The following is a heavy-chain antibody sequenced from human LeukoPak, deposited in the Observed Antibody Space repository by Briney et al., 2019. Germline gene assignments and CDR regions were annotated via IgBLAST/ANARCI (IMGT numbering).Heavy chain of an antibody. CDR1: GFTFSSYG. CDR2: ISYDGSNK. D-gene: IGHD2-2*01. CDR3: AKSSCSSTSCPRGMDV. V-gene: IGHV3-30*18. Sequence: PGGSLRLSCAASGFTFSSYGMHWVRQAPGKGLEWVAVISYDGSNKYYADSVKGRFTISRDNSKNTLYLQMNSLRAEDTAVYYCAKSSCSSTSCPRGMDVWGQGTTVTVSS. J-gene: IGHJ6*02.